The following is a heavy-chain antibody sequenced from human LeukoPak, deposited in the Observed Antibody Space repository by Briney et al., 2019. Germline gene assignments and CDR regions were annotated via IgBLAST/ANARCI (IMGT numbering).Heavy chain of an antibody. Sequence: GGSLRLSCAASGFTFSSYAMSWVRQAPGKGLEWVSAISGSGGSTYYADSVKGRFTISRDNSKNTLYLQMNSLRAEDTGVYYCAKDPEKYYYGSGSYFRPSWFDPWGQGTLVTVSS. CDR1: GFTFSSYA. V-gene: IGHV3-23*01. D-gene: IGHD3-10*01. CDR2: ISGSGGST. CDR3: AKDPEKYYYGSGSYFRPSWFDP. J-gene: IGHJ5*02.